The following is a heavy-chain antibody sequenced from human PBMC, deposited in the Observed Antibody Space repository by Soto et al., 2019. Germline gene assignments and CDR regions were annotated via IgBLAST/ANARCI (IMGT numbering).Heavy chain of an antibody. CDR3: ARGISTHLDNDRAFDI. CDR1: GGSISTSTYY. D-gene: IGHD3-3*02. J-gene: IGHJ3*02. V-gene: IGHV4-39*01. Sequence: QLQLQESGPGLVKPSETLSLTCTVSGGSISTSTYYWAWIRQPPGKGLEWIGSIYYSGSTYYNPSLKSRVTISVDTSKNRFSLKLSSVTAADTAVYYCARGISTHLDNDRAFDIWGQGTMVTVSS. CDR2: IYYSGST.